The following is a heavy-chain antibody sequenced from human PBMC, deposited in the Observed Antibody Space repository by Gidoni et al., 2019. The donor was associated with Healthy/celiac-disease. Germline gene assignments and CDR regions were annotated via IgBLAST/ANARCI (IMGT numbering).Heavy chain of an antibody. V-gene: IGHV4-34*01. Sequence: QVQLQQWGAGLLKPSETLSLTCAVYGGSFSGYYWSWIRQPPGKGLELIGEINHSGSTNYNPSLKSRVTISVDTSKNQFSLKLSSVTAADTAVYYCARGPRVDGWLVRVRYFDYWGQGTLVTVSS. J-gene: IGHJ4*02. CDR3: ARGPRVDGWLVRVRYFDY. CDR2: INHSGST. D-gene: IGHD6-19*01. CDR1: GGSFSGYY.